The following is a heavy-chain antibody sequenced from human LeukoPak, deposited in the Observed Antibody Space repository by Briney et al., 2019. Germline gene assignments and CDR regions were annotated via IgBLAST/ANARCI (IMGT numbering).Heavy chain of an antibody. J-gene: IGHJ3*02. Sequence: PSGTLSLTCAVSGGSISSSNWWSWVRQPPGKGLEWIGEIYHSGSTYYNPSLKGRVTISVDTSKNQFSLKLSSVTAADTAVYYCARIVVVVAATDAFDIWGQGTMVTVSS. D-gene: IGHD2-15*01. CDR2: IYHSGST. CDR1: GGSISSSNW. CDR3: ARIVVVVAATDAFDI. V-gene: IGHV4-4*02.